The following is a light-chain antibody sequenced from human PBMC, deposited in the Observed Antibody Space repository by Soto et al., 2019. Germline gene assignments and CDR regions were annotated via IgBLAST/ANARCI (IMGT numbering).Light chain of an antibody. Sequence: EIVLTQSPCTLSWSPGERATLSCRASQSVSSSYLSWYQQTPGQAPTLLLYGASSRATGIPDRLSGSGSGTALTPTTSSLEHEDFAAYYCQQYGSSHPGTFGQGTKVDIK. J-gene: IGKJ1*01. CDR1: QSVSSSY. CDR2: GAS. V-gene: IGKV3-20*01. CDR3: QQYGSSHPGT.